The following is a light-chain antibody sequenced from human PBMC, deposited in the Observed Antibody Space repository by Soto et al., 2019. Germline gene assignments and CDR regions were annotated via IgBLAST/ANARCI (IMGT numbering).Light chain of an antibody. J-gene: IGLJ3*02. Sequence: QSVLTQSSSASASLGSSVKLTCTLSSGHSSNIIAWHQQQPGKAPRYLMKLEGSGNYNKGSGVPDRFSGSSSGADRYLTISILHFEDEADYYCETWDSNTRVFGGGTKLTVL. CDR3: ETWDSNTRV. CDR1: SGHSSNI. CDR2: LEGSGNY. V-gene: IGLV4-60*02.